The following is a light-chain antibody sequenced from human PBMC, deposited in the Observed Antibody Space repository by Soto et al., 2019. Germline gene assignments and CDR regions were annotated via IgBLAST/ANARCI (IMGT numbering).Light chain of an antibody. CDR3: LQINSYPYP. J-gene: IGKJ2*01. CDR1: QGITTY. V-gene: IGKV1-9*01. Sequence: IQLTQSPSSLPASVGDRVTITCRASQGITTYLSWYQQKPGKAPKLLIYAASALQSGVPSRFSGSGSGTDFPLTISSLQHEDFATYYCLQINSYPYPFGQGTKLEIK. CDR2: AAS.